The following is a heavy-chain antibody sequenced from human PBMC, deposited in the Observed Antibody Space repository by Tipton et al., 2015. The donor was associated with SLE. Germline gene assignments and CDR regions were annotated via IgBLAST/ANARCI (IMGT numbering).Heavy chain of an antibody. CDR2: LSDSGDTT. J-gene: IGHJ6*03. D-gene: IGHD1-1*01. CDR3: ARELQDLYYMDV. Sequence: SLRLSCAASGFIFSSDDMNWVRQAPGEGLEWVSYLSDSGDTTLYADSVKGRFTIARDNANNSLYLQMNSLRAEDTAVYYCARELQDLYYMDVWGKGTTVTVSS. CDR1: GFIFSSDD. V-gene: IGHV3-48*03.